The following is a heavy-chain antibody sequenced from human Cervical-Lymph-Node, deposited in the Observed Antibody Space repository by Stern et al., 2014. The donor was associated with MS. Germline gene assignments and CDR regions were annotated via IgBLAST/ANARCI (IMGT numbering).Heavy chain of an antibody. CDR1: GFSFSNGW. J-gene: IGHJ4*02. CDR2: TKIKNDGGTI. D-gene: IGHD2-15*01. CDR3: SANIL. Sequence: VHLVESGGGLVKPGRSLRLSCAVSGFSFSNGWMSVVCILPRKGLALVGRTKIKNDGGTIDYAAPVIGRSPTLRHHSKSRWFLKMNSLKSEDTAVYYCSANILWGQGTLVTVSS. V-gene: IGHV3-15*01.